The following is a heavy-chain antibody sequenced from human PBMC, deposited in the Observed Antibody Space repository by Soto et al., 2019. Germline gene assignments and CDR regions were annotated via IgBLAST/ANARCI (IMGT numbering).Heavy chain of an antibody. D-gene: IGHD3-3*01. CDR3: ARGSYDFWSGYYRGYGMDV. CDR1: GYTFTSYG. J-gene: IGHJ6*02. Sequence: QVQLVQYGAEVKKPGASVKVSCKASGYTFTSYGISWVRQAPGQGLEWMGWISAYNGNTNYAQKLQGRVTMTTDTYTSTAYMELRSLRSDDTAVYYCARGSYDFWSGYYRGYGMDVWGQGTTVTVSS. CDR2: ISAYNGNT. V-gene: IGHV1-18*01.